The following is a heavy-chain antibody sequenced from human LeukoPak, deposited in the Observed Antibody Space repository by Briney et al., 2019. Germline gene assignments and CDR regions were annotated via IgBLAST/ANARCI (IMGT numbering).Heavy chain of an antibody. J-gene: IGHJ4*02. CDR1: GGSISSSSYY. Sequence: SETLSLTCTVSGGSISSSSYYWGWIRQPPGKGLEWIGSIYYSGSTYYNPSFKSRVTISVDTSKNQFSLKLSSVTAADTAVYYCASQSYCYDSGPLDYWGQGTLVTVSS. CDR3: ASQSYCYDSGPLDY. V-gene: IGHV4-39*07. D-gene: IGHD3-22*01. CDR2: IYYSGST.